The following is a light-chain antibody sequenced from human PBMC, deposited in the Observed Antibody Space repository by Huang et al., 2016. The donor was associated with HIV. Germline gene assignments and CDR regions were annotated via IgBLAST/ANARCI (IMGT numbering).Light chain of an antibody. CDR1: QSVSSSY. CDR3: QQYGSSPGT. Sequence: EIVLTQSPGTVSLSPGERATLSCRASQSVSSSYLAWYQHKPGQAPRLLIDGASSRPTGIPERFSGSGSGTDFTLTISSLESEDFAVYYCQQYGSSPGTFGQGTRLEIK. CDR2: GAS. J-gene: IGKJ5*01. V-gene: IGKV3-20*01.